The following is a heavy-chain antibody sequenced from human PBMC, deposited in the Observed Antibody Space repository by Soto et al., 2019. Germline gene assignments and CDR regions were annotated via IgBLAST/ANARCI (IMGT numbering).Heavy chain of an antibody. D-gene: IGHD2-15*01. V-gene: IGHV1-69*04. CDR3: ARDSRGGDGNVDIVATWGCSGGSCYPATFAY. CDR2: IIPVVGVT. CDR1: GGRFRTYT. J-gene: IGHJ4*02. Sequence: ASVKLSCEASGGRFRTYTMSWVRQAPGQGLEWMGRIIPVVGVTKYAQNFQGRVTITAAKSTGTAYMELSRLRSDDTAVYYCARDSRGGDGNVDIVATWGCSGGSCYPATFAYWGQGTLVTVSS.